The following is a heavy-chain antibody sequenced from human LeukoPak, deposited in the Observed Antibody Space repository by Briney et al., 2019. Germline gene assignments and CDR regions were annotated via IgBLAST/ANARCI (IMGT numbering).Heavy chain of an antibody. J-gene: IGHJ3*02. D-gene: IGHD6-13*01. CDR1: GYSFTSYW. CDR3: ARASEQPTDAFDI. V-gene: IGHV5-51*01. Sequence: GESLKISCKGSGYSFTSYWIGWVRQMPGKGLEWMGIIYPGDSDTRYSPSFQGQVTISADRSISTAYLQWSSLKASDTAMYYCARASEQPTDAFDIWGQGTMVTVSS. CDR2: IYPGDSDT.